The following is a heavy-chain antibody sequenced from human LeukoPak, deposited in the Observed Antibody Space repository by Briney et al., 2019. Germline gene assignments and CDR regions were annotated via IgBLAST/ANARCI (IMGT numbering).Heavy chain of an antibody. Sequence: GGSLRCCGEDSGFTSCSSGMNCVCQAPLKGLEWVSYISSSGSSIYYTDSVKGRFTISRDNAKNSLYLQMNSLRAEDTAVYYCARKYCSSASCLFDCWGQGTLVTVSS. CDR2: ISSSGSSI. J-gene: IGHJ4*02. V-gene: IGHV3-48*03. D-gene: IGHD2-2*01. CDR3: ARKYCSSASCLFDC. CDR1: GFTSCSSG.